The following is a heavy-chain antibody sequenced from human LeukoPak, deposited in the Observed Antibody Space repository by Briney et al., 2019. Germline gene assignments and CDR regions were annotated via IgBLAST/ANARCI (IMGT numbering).Heavy chain of an antibody. CDR3: ARGLRIAVAGTRRGRGSYWFDP. V-gene: IGHV1-8*03. Sequence: ASVKVSCKASGYTFTSYDINWVRQATGQGLEWMGWMNPNSGNTGYAQKFQGRVTITRNTSISTAYMELSSLRSEDTAVYYCARGLRIAVAGTRRGRGSYWFDPWGQGTLVTVSS. CDR1: GYTFTSYD. D-gene: IGHD6-19*01. J-gene: IGHJ5*02. CDR2: MNPNSGNT.